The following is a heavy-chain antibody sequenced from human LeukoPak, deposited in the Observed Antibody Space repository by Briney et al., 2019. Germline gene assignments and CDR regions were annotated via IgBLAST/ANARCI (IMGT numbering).Heavy chain of an antibody. CDR1: GGSFSGYY. J-gene: IGHJ4*02. CDR2: INHSGST. CDR3: ARHSASYFRPDY. D-gene: IGHD1-26*01. V-gene: IGHV4-34*01. Sequence: PSETLSLTCAVYGGSFSGYYWSWFRQPPGKGLEWIGEINHSGSTNYNPSLKSRVTISVDTSKNQFSLKLSSVTAEDTAVYYCARHSASYFRPDYWGQGTLVAVSS.